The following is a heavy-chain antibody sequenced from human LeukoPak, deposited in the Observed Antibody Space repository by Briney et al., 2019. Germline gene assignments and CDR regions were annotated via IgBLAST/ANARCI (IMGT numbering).Heavy chain of an antibody. Sequence: GESLKISCKGSGYSFTSYWIGRVRQMPGKGLEWMGIIYPGDSDTRYSPSFQGQVTISADKSISTAYLQWSSLKASDTAMYYCARQREGSGSYFDYYYYMDVWGKGTTVTVSS. CDR3: ARQREGSGSYFDYYYYMDV. CDR1: GYSFTSYW. J-gene: IGHJ6*03. CDR2: IYPGDSDT. D-gene: IGHD1-26*01. V-gene: IGHV5-51*01.